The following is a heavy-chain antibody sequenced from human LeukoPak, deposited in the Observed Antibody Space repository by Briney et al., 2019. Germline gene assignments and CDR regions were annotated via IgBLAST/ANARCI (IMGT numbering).Heavy chain of an antibody. CDR2: ISSSGSYT. Sequence: PGGSLRLSCEASGINFSSYAMNWVRQAPGKGLEWVSSISSSGSYTFYADSVKGRFTISRDNAKNSLYLQMNSLRAEDTAVYYCARDWPTIAAAGTIPEYFQHWGQGTLVTVSS. CDR3: ARDWPTIAAAGTIPEYFQH. D-gene: IGHD6-13*01. V-gene: IGHV3-21*01. J-gene: IGHJ1*01. CDR1: GINFSSYA.